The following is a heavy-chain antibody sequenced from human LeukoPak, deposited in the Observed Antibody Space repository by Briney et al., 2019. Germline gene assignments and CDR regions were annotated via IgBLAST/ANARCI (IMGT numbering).Heavy chain of an antibody. CDR2: IKQDGNEK. Sequence: GGSLRLSCAASGFSFNSYWMNWVRQAPGKGLEWVANIKQDGNEKYYVDSMKGRFTISRDNAKNSLYPQMNSLRAEDTAIYYCARGGYDWGQGTLVTVSS. V-gene: IGHV3-7*01. D-gene: IGHD5-12*01. CDR3: ARGGYD. CDR1: GFSFNSYW. J-gene: IGHJ4*02.